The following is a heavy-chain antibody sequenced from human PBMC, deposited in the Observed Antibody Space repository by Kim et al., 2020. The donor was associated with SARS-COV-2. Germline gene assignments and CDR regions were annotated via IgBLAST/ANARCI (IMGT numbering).Heavy chain of an antibody. D-gene: IGHD2-15*01. CDR3: ARDKGIVVVVAATQEVDY. V-gene: IGHV1-46*01. Sequence: ASVKVSCKASGYTFTSYYMHWVRQAPGQGLEWMGIINPSGGSTSYAQKFQGRVTMTRDTSTSTVYMELSSLRSEDTAVYYCARDKGIVVVVAATQEVDYWGQGTLVTFSS. CDR1: GYTFTSYY. J-gene: IGHJ4*02. CDR2: INPSGGST.